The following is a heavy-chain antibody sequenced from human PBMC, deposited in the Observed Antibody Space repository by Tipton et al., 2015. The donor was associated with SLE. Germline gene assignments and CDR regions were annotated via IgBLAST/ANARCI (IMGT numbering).Heavy chain of an antibody. J-gene: IGHJ5*02. V-gene: IGHV4-39*07. CDR2: IFYTGNA. CDR1: GYSITSTGYS. CDR3: ARLDRS. Sequence: TLSLTCTVSGYSITSTGYSWGWVRQPPGKGLEWLGNIFYTGNAYYRPSLKSRLLMSVDTSTNQFFMQLTSVTAADTAVYYCARLDRSWGQGTLVIVSP.